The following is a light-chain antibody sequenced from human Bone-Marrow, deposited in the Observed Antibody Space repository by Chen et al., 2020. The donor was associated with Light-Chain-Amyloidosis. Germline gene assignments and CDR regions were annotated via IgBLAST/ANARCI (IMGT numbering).Light chain of an antibody. CDR3: HQRNNWPFT. J-gene: IGKJ3*01. Sequence: EVVLTQSPAFLSVSPGERVTLSCRASQGVSSDYLAWYQQKSGQAPRLLVYGASSTATGIPGRFSGSGSGTDFSLTISRLEPEDFAVYYCHQRNNWPFTFGPGTTVDIK. CDR2: GAS. CDR1: QGVSSDY. V-gene: IGKV3D-20*02.